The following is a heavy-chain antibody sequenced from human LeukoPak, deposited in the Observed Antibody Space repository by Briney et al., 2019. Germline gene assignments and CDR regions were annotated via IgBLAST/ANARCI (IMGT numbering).Heavy chain of an antibody. J-gene: IGHJ4*02. CDR3: ARAQNYDFWSGYYGVFDY. CDR1: GGSISSGSYY. Sequence: SETLSLTCTVSGGSISSGSYYWSWIRQPAGKGLEWIGRIYTSGSTNYNPSLKSRVTISVDTSKNQFPLKLSSVTAADTAVYYCARAQNYDFWSGYYGVFDYWGQGTLVTVSS. D-gene: IGHD3-3*01. CDR2: IYTSGST. V-gene: IGHV4-61*02.